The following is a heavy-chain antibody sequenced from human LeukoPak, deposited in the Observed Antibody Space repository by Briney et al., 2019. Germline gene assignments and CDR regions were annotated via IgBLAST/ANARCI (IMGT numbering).Heavy chain of an antibody. V-gene: IGHV3-53*01. CDR2: ISSNGDT. D-gene: IGHD5-24*01. J-gene: IGHJ4*02. CDR1: EFTVSRNY. Sequence: GGSLRLSCTASEFTVSRNYMLWVRQAPGKGLEWVSLISSNGDTHYADSVKGRFTISRDTSKNTVSLQMNSLRVEDTAMYYCTRDQMNYWGQGTLVTVSS. CDR3: TRDQMNY.